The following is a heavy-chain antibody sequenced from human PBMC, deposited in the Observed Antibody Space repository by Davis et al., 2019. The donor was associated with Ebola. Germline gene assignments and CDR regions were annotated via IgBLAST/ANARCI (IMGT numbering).Heavy chain of an antibody. V-gene: IGHV4-59*01. CDR1: GGSFSGYY. CDR2: IYYSGST. Sequence: PSETLSLTCAVYGGSFSGYYWSWIRQPPGKGLEWIGYIYYSGSTNYNPSLKSRVTISVDTSKNQFSLKLSSVTAADTAVYYCARAAAGYFDYWGQGTLVTVSS. D-gene: IGHD6-13*01. J-gene: IGHJ4*02. CDR3: ARAAAGYFDY.